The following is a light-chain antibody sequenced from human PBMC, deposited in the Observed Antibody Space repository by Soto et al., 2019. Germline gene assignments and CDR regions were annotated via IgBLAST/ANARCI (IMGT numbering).Light chain of an antibody. V-gene: IGKV4-1*01. CDR2: GAS. CDR3: QQYYSPPWT. Sequence: EIVMTQSPDSLAVSLGERATINCKSSQSVLYSSNNMNYLAWYQQKPGQPPKLLIYGASTRESGVPDRFSGSGSGTDFTLTISSLQAADVATYYCQQYYSPPWTFGQGTKVEIK. J-gene: IGKJ1*01. CDR1: QSVLYSSNNMNY.